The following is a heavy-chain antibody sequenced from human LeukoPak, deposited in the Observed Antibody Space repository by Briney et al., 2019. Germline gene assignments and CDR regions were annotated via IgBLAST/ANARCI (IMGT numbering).Heavy chain of an antibody. Sequence: ASVKVSCKASGYTFTGYYMHWVRQAPGQGLEWMGWINPNSGGTNYAQKFQGRVTMTRDTSISTAYMELSRLRSDDTAVYYCARGPAGSSSWTSKPQGGVDYWGQGTLATVSS. CDR2: INPNSGGT. CDR3: ARGPAGSSSWTSKPQGGVDY. D-gene: IGHD6-13*01. CDR1: GYTFTGYY. J-gene: IGHJ4*02. V-gene: IGHV1-2*02.